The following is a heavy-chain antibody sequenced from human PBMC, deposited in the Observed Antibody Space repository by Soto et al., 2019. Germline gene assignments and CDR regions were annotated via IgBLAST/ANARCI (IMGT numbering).Heavy chain of an antibody. J-gene: IGHJ6*02. CDR1: GFSLTTGKMG. D-gene: IGHD4-17*01. CDR3: ARMNVDSYQFYYAMDV. V-gene: IGHV2-26*01. CDR2: ICSDNER. Sequence: GSGPTLVNPIETLTLTCTVSGFSLTTGKMGVSWIRQPPGKALEWLAHICSDNERSYSTSLQGRLTISKDTSGSQVVLSMTNVDPVDTATYYCARMNVDSYQFYYAMDVWGQGTTVTV.